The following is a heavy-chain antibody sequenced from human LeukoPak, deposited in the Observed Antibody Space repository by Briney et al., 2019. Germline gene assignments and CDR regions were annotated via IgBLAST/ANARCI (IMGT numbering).Heavy chain of an antibody. V-gene: IGHV1-18*01. CDR1: GYTFTSYG. D-gene: IGHD2-15*01. CDR3: ARELGYCSGGSCYGWFGP. J-gene: IGHJ5*02. CDR2: ISAYNGNT. Sequence: ASVKVSCKASGYTFTSYGISWVRQAPGQGLEWMGWISAYNGNTNYAQKLQGRVTMTTDTSTSTAYMELRSLRSDDTAVYYCARELGYCSGGSCYGWFGPWGQGTLVTVSS.